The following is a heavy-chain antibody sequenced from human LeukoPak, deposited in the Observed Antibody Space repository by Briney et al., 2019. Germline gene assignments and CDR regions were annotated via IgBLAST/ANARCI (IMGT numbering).Heavy chain of an antibody. J-gene: IGHJ4*02. CDR2: FDPEDGET. D-gene: IGHD6-19*01. Sequence: ASVKVSCKVSGYTLTELSMHWVRQAPGKGLEWMGGFDPEDGETIYAQKFQGRVTMTEDTSTDTAYMELSSLRSEDTAVYYCATGNSVAGPLYYWGQGTLVTVSS. V-gene: IGHV1-24*01. CDR1: GYTLTELS. CDR3: ATGNSVAGPLYY.